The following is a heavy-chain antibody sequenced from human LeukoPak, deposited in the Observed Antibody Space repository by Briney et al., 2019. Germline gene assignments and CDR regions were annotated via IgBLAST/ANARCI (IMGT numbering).Heavy chain of an antibody. CDR2: ISYDGSNK. Sequence: GSLRLSCAASGFTFSSYAMHWVRQAPGKGLEWVAVISYDGSNKYYADSVKGRFTISRDNSKNTLYLQMNSLRAEDTAVYYCARAPYCSGGSCYYYYYGMDVWGQGTAVTVSS. J-gene: IGHJ6*02. CDR1: GFTFSSYA. D-gene: IGHD2-15*01. V-gene: IGHV3-30-3*01. CDR3: ARAPYCSGGSCYYYYYGMDV.